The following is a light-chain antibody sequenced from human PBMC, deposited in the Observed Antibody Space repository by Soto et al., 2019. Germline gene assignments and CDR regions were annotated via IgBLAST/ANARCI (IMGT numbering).Light chain of an antibody. J-gene: IGLJ1*01. Sequence: QSVLTQPPSASETPGQRGTSSFSGSSSNIGTKTVNWYQLLPGTAPKLLIYNNNQRPSGVPARFSGSKSGTSASLAISGLQSEDEADYYCAAWDDSLKGFVFGTGTKVTVL. CDR1: SSNIGTKT. V-gene: IGLV1-44*01. CDR2: NNN. CDR3: AAWDDSLKGFV.